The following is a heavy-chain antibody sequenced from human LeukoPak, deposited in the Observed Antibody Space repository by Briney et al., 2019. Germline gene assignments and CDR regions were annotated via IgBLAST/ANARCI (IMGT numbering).Heavy chain of an antibody. Sequence: APVKVSCKASGYTFTSYGISWVRQAPGQGLEWMGWISAYNGNTNYAQKLQGRVTMTTDTSTSTAYMELRSLRSDDTAVYYCASILRYSSGWYYFDYWGQGTLVTVSS. CDR2: ISAYNGNT. D-gene: IGHD6-19*01. V-gene: IGHV1-18*01. CDR1: GYTFTSYG. CDR3: ASILRYSSGWYYFDY. J-gene: IGHJ4*02.